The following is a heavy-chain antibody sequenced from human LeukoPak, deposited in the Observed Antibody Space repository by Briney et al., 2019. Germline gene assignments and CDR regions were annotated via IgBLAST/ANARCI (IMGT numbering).Heavy chain of an antibody. D-gene: IGHD5-12*01. J-gene: IGHJ4*02. CDR1: GGSISSGNYY. CDR2: IYYSGST. Sequence: PSETLFLTCTVSGGSISSGNYYWSWIRQSPGKGLEWIGYIYYSGSTYYNPSLKSRLAMSLNTSKNQFSLRLTSVTAADTAVYYCARILDIWKFDYWGQGTLVTVSS. CDR3: ARILDIWKFDY. V-gene: IGHV4-30-4*02.